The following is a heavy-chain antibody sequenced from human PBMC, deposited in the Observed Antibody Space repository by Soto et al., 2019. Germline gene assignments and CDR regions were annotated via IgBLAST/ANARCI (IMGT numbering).Heavy chain of an antibody. CDR2: VSYDGSGK. D-gene: IGHD1-1*01. CDR1: GFTFSSYG. Sequence: QVHLVESGGGVVQPGRSLRLSCVGSGFTFSSYGIHWVRQAPGKGLEWVAVVSYDGSGKYYADSVKGRFTISRDNSKNTLYLQMNTPGVEDTAVYHCARDAEAYVNVMGTIRSGYYYHGLDVWGQGTTVFVSS. J-gene: IGHJ6*02. CDR3: ARDAEAYVNVMGTIRSGYYYHGLDV. V-gene: IGHV3-30*03.